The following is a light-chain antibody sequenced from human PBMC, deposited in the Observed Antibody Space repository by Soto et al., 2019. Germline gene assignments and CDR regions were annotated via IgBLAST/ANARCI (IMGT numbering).Light chain of an antibody. J-gene: IGKJ4*01. CDR3: QQYDSYPLT. Sequence: DIQMTQSPSTLSASVGDRVTITCRASQSISSWLAWYQKKPGKAPNLLIYKTSSLESGVPSRFSGSGSGTEFTLTVNSLQPDDFATYYCQQYDSYPLTFGEGTKVEIK. CDR2: KTS. CDR1: QSISSW. V-gene: IGKV1-5*03.